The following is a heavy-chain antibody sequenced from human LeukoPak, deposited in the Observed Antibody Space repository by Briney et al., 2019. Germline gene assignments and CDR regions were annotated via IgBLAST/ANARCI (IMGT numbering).Heavy chain of an antibody. J-gene: IGHJ4*02. Sequence: PGGSLRLSCAASGFNFSGYWMHWVRQAPGKGLAWVSRINSDGSDTSYAGSVKGRFTISRDNAKNMLYLQMHSLRVEDTAVYYCARYGSGTSYITNYFDYWGQGTLVTVSS. D-gene: IGHD3-10*01. V-gene: IGHV3-74*01. CDR3: ARYGSGTSYITNYFDY. CDR2: INSDGSDT. CDR1: GFNFSGYW.